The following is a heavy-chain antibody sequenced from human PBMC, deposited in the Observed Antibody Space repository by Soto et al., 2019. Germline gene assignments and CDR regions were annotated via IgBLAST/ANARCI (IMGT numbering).Heavy chain of an antibody. J-gene: IGHJ4*02. V-gene: IGHV3-48*04. Sequence: EVQLEESGEGLVQSGGSLRLSCEAFGFTFSTYTMNWVREAPGKGLEWVSYISSSGRTISYADPVKGRFSISRDNAKNSLYLQMNSLRGEDTAVYYCARASGIMVAHNYFVFWGQGTLVTVSS. CDR3: ARASGIMVAHNYFVF. CDR2: ISSSGRTI. D-gene: IGHD2-8*01. CDR1: GFTFSTYT.